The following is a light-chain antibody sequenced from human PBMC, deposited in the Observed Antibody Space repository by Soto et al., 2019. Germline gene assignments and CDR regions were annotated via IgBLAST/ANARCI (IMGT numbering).Light chain of an antibody. CDR1: LGIRND. J-gene: IGKJ4*01. Sequence: AIQLTQSPSALSASVGDRVTITCRASLGIRNDLGWYQQKPGEAPRLLVYAASTLQSGVPSRFSGSGSGTEFTRTISSLQLEDFGTYYCLQDYNYPLTFGGGTRLEI. CDR3: LQDYNYPLT. CDR2: AAS. V-gene: IGKV1-6*02.